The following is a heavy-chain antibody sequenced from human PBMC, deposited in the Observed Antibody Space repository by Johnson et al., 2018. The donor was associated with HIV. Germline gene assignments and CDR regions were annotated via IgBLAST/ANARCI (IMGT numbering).Heavy chain of an antibody. CDR3: ANSLLLDAFDI. CDR1: GFTFDEYV. V-gene: IGHV3-9*01. J-gene: IGHJ3*02. CDR2: ISWNSGTI. Sequence: VQLVESGGGVVQPGRSVRLSCAASGFTFDEYVIHWVRQAPGKGLEWVSGISWNSGTIGYADSVKGRFTISRDNAKNSLYLQMNSLRAEDTAVYYCANSLLLDAFDIWGQGTMVTVSS.